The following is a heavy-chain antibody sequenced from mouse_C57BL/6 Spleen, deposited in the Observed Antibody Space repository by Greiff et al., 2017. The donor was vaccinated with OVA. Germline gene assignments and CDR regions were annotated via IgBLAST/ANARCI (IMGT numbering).Heavy chain of an antibody. CDR1: GYSFTGYF. V-gene: IGHV1-20*01. D-gene: IGHD2-13*01. CDR2: INPYNGDT. Sequence: EVQLQQSGPELVKPGDSVKISCKASGYSFTGYFMNWVMQSHGKSLEWIGRINPYNGDTFYNQKFKGKATLTVDKSSSTAHMELRSLTSEDSAVYYCARQDDGDYDWYFDVWGTGTTVTVSS. CDR3: ARQDDGDYDWYFDV. J-gene: IGHJ1*03.